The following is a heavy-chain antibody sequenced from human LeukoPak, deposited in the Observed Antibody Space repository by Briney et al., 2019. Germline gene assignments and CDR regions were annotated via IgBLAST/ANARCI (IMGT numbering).Heavy chain of an antibody. V-gene: IGHV1-69*13. Sequence: ASVKVSCKASGGTFSSYAIGWVRQAPGQGLEWMGGIIPIFGTANYAQKFQGRVTITADESTSTAYMELSSLRSEDTAVYYCARAPTVSVGYCSSASCQADYWGQGTLVTVSS. CDR3: ARAPTVSVGYCSSASCQADY. D-gene: IGHD2-2*01. CDR1: GGTFSSYA. CDR2: IIPIFGTA. J-gene: IGHJ4*02.